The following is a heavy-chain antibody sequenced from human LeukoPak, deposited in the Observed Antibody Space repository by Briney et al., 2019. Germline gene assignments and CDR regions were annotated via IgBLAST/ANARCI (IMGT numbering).Heavy chain of an antibody. Sequence: SETLSLTCTVSGDSISSYYWSWIRQPPGKGLEWIGYIYYTGSTNYNPSLESRVTISVDTFKNQFSLKLTSVTAADTAVYYCARYRGWTGESHFDDWGQGTLVTVSS. CDR1: GDSISSYY. CDR3: ARYRGWTGESHFDD. D-gene: IGHD3-10*01. J-gene: IGHJ4*02. CDR2: IYYTGST. V-gene: IGHV4-59*01.